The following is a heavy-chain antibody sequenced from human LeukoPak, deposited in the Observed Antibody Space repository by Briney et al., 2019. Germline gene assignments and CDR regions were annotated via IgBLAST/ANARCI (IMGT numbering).Heavy chain of an antibody. Sequence: SETLSLTCTVSDGSISGYYWNWIRQPPGKGLEWIGYIHYSGSTNYNPSLKSRVTISVDTSKNQFSLKLSSVTAADTAVYYCARDRRAAAGSYYFDYWGQGTLVTVSS. V-gene: IGHV4-59*12. D-gene: IGHD6-13*01. J-gene: IGHJ4*02. CDR1: DGSISGYY. CDR2: IHYSGST. CDR3: ARDRRAAAGSYYFDY.